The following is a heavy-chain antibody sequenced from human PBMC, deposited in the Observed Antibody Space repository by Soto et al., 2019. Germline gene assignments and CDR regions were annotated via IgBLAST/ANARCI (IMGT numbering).Heavy chain of an antibody. CDR1: GFTFGDYW. CDR3: ARDSNSNDF. V-gene: IGHV3-7*01. Sequence: GGSLRLSCAASGFTFGDYWMSWVRQAPGKGLEWVANIKEDGSEEYYVDSVKGRFTISRDNAKNSLYLQLSSLRAEDAAVYYCARDSNSNDFWGQGTLVTVSS. D-gene: IGHD4-4*01. J-gene: IGHJ4*02. CDR2: IKEDGSEE.